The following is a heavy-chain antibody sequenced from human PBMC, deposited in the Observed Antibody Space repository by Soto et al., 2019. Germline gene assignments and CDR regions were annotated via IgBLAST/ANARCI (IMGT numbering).Heavy chain of an antibody. CDR2: IHAGNGDT. V-gene: IGHV1-3*01. CDR3: ARVPRYTSDIVEVPAVMFDDWFVP. Sequence: QVQLVRSGAEVKKPGASVKVSCKASGYTFSSYAVQWVRQAPGQSLEWIGWIHAGNGDTKYSQKFNGRVTLTRDTSANTAYMDLSSLRSEDTAVYYCARVPRYTSDIVEVPAVMFDDWFVPWGQGTLVTVSS. D-gene: IGHD2-2*01. CDR1: GYTFSSYA. J-gene: IGHJ5*02.